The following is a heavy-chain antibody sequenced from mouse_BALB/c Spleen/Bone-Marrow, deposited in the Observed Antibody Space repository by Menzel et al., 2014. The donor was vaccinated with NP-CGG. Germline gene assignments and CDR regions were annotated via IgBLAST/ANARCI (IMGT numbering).Heavy chain of an antibody. J-gene: IGHJ4*01. CDR3: AKNHYYGSRYAMDY. CDR2: IWRGGST. D-gene: IGHD1-1*01. Sequence: QVQLKESGPGLVQPSQSLSITCTVSGFSLTSYGVHWVRQSPGKGLEWLGVIWRGGSTDYNAAFMSRLSITKDNSKSXVFFKMNSLQADDTAIYYCAKNHYYGSRYAMDYWGQGTSVTVSS. CDR1: GFSLTSYG. V-gene: IGHV2-5*01.